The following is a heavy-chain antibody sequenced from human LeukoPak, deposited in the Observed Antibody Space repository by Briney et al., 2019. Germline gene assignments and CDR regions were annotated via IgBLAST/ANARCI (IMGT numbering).Heavy chain of an antibody. Sequence: LSGGSLRLSCAASGFTFSSYWMHWVRQAPGKGLVWVSRINSDGSSTSYADSVKGRFTISRDNAKNTLYLQMNSLRAEDTAVYYCARVPPYYAYDYWGQGTLVTVSS. CDR3: ARVPPYYAYDY. J-gene: IGHJ4*02. V-gene: IGHV3-74*01. CDR2: INSDGSST. D-gene: IGHD3-3*01. CDR1: GFTFSSYW.